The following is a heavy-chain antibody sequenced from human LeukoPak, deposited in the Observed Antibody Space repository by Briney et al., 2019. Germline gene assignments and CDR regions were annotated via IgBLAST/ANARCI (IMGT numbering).Heavy chain of an antibody. J-gene: IGHJ5*02. Sequence: GGSLRLSCAASGFTFSGYPIHWVRQAPGKGLEWVAVISYDGSNKYYADSVKGRFTISRDNSKNTMYLQMNSLRAEDTALYYCARDRSGSYPNWFDPWGQGTLVTVSS. V-gene: IGHV3-30-3*01. CDR1: GFTFSGYP. CDR2: ISYDGSNK. D-gene: IGHD3-10*01. CDR3: ARDRSGSYPNWFDP.